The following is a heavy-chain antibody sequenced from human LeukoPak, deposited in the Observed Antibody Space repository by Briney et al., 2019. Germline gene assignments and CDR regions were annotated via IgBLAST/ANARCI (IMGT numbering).Heavy chain of an antibody. Sequence: SETLSLTCTVSGGSISSYYWSWTRQPPGKGLEWIGYIYYSGSTNYNPSLKSRVTISVDTSKNQFSLKLSSVTAADTAVYYCARLMTFRFLEWHIDYWGQGTLVTVSS. J-gene: IGHJ4*02. CDR2: IYYSGST. V-gene: IGHV4-59*01. CDR3: ARLMTFRFLEWHIDY. D-gene: IGHD3-3*01. CDR1: GGSISSYY.